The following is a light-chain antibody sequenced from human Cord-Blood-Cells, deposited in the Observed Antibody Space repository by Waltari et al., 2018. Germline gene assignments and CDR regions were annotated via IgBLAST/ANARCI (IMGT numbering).Light chain of an antibody. CDR3: SSYTSSSTLV. CDR1: SSDVGGYNY. Sequence: QSALTQPASVSGSPGQSITISCTGTSSDVGGYNYVSWYQQHQGKAPKLMIYDVSNQPSGVSNRFSGSKSGNTASLTISGLQAEDEADYYCSSYTSSSTLVFGGGTKLTVL. V-gene: IGLV2-14*01. J-gene: IGLJ2*01. CDR2: DVS.